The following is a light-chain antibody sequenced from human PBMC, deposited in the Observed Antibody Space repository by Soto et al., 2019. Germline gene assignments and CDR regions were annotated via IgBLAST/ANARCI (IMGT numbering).Light chain of an antibody. CDR3: TSFACINTFVV. J-gene: IGLJ2*01. CDR1: SSDVGGYNY. V-gene: IGLV2-8*01. Sequence: QSALTQPPSASGSPGQSVTISCTGTSSDVGGYNYVSWYQQHPGKAPKLMIFEVNKRPSGVPDRFSGSKSGNTASLNVSGLQTEDEDDYYCTSFACINTFVVFGGGTKLTVL. CDR2: EVN.